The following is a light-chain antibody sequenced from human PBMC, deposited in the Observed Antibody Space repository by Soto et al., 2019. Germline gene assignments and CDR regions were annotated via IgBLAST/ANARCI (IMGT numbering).Light chain of an antibody. CDR2: DAS. CDR1: QTVSSK. J-gene: IGKJ1*01. Sequence: EIVLTQSPATLSSSPGERATLSCRASQTVSSKLAWYQHKPGQAPRLLIYDASNRATGIPARFSGSGSGTDFTLTISSLEPADFAVYYCQQYGSSPRTFGQGTKVDIK. V-gene: IGKV3-11*01. CDR3: QQYGSSPRT.